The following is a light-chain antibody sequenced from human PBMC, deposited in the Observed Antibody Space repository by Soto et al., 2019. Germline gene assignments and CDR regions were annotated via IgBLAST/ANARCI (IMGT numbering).Light chain of an antibody. CDR2: AAS. V-gene: IGKV1-39*01. CDR3: QQYNNWPPWT. CDR1: QSISNF. Sequence: EILVTQARATLSASLDERVTIACRASQSISNFLNWFQHKPGKAPTVLISAASTLQSGVPSRFSGSGSGTEFTLTISNVQSEDLAVYYCQQYNNWPPWTFGQGTKVDNK. J-gene: IGKJ1*01.